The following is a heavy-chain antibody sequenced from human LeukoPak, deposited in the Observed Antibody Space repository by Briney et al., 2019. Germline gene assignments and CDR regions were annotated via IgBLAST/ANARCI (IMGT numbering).Heavy chain of an antibody. CDR2: VSSDGSDK. Sequence: PGRSLRLSCAASGFTFSSYSMDWVRQAPGKGLEWVAVVSSDGSDKYYAESVKGRFTISRDNSKNTLYLQMNSLRAEDTAVYYCARPTVTTSRRSDFGYWGQGTLVTVSS. CDR1: GFTFSSYS. V-gene: IGHV3-30*04. J-gene: IGHJ4*02. D-gene: IGHD4-17*01. CDR3: ARPTVTTSRRSDFGY.